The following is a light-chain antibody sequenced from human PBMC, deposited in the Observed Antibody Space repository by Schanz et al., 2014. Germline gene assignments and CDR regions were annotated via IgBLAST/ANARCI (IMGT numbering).Light chain of an antibody. Sequence: DIQMTQSPSSLSASVGDRVTITCQASQDIRNYLNWYQHKPGKAPKLLIYGASNLQTGVPSRFSGSGSGTDFTFTISSLQPEDIATYYCQQSHSNPITFAQGTRLEIK. J-gene: IGKJ5*01. CDR3: QQSHSNPIT. V-gene: IGKV1-33*01. CDR1: QDIRNY. CDR2: GAS.